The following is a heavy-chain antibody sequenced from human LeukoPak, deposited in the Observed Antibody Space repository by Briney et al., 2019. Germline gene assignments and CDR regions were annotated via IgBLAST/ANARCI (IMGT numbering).Heavy chain of an antibody. D-gene: IGHD3-22*01. CDR2: IYTSGST. Sequence: SETLSLTCTVSGGSISSYYWSWIRQPAGKGLEWIGRIYTSGSTNYNPSLKSRVTMSVDTSKNQFSLKLSSVTAADTAVYYCARERDSATYYYDSSGYYVDYWGQGTLVTVSS. CDR3: ARERDSATYYYDSSGYYVDY. V-gene: IGHV4-4*07. CDR1: GGSISSYY. J-gene: IGHJ4*02.